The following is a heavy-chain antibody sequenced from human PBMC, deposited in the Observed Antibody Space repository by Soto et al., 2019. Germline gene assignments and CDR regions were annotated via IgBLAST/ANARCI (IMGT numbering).Heavy chain of an antibody. CDR3: ARELGGVVGETDAAEGYGMDF. Sequence: SETLSLTCTVSGGSVSSGSYYWSWVRQPPGKGLEWIGYIYYSGSTNYNPSLKSRVTISVDTSKNQFSLKLSSVTAADTAVYYCARELGGVVGETDAAEGYGMDFWGQGTTVIVSS. J-gene: IGHJ6*02. V-gene: IGHV4-61*01. CDR2: IYYSGST. CDR1: GGSVSSGSYY. D-gene: IGHD1-26*01.